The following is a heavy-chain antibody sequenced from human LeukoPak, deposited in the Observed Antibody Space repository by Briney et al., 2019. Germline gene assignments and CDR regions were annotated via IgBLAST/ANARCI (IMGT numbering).Heavy chain of an antibody. J-gene: IGHJ4*02. Sequence: GGSLRLSCAASGFTFSNAWMSWVRQAPGKGLEWVGRIKSKTDGGTTDYAARVKGRFNISRDDSKNTLYLQMNSLKTEDTAVYYCTTSLIQLWVRALGGRLYYWGQGTLVTVSS. V-gene: IGHV3-15*01. CDR2: IKSKTDGGTT. CDR1: GFTFSNAW. D-gene: IGHD5-18*01. CDR3: TTSLIQLWVRALGGRLYY.